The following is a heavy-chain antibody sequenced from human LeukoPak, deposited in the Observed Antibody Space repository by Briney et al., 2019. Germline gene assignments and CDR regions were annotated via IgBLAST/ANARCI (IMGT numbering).Heavy chain of an antibody. V-gene: IGHV7-4-1*02. D-gene: IGHD3-22*01. CDR3: ARDPNPPYYDSSGYYSYNWFDP. CDR2: INTNTGNP. J-gene: IGHJ5*02. Sequence: ASVKVSCKASGYIFTSYAMNWVRQAPGQGLEWMGWINTNTGNPTYAQGFTGRFVFSLDTSVSTAYLQISSLKAEDTAVYYCARDPNPPYYDSSGYYSYNWFDPWGQGTLVTVSS. CDR1: GYIFTSYA.